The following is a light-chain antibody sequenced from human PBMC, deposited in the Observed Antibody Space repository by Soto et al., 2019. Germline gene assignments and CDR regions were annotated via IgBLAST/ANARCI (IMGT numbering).Light chain of an antibody. V-gene: IGKV1-5*01. CDR2: DAS. CDR3: QQYNSYSRT. CDR1: QSISSW. J-gene: IGKJ1*01. Sequence: DIQMTQSTSTLSASVGDRVTITCRASQSISSWLAWYQQKPGKAPKLLIYDASSLESGVPSRFSGSGSGTEFTLTISSLQPDDFATYYCQQYNSYSRTFAQGTKVAIK.